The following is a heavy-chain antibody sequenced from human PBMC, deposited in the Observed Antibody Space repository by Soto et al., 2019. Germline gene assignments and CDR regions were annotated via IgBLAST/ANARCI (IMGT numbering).Heavy chain of an antibody. CDR2: IKSNADGGAT. D-gene: IGHD3-10*01. CDR3: TTAPFSFITLPGTSFLIGMDV. Sequence: GGSLRLSCAASWFTFGASNLQWVRQASGKGLEWVGHIKSNADGGATDYAAPVKGRFTVSRDDSRNTLYLQLNSLKTEDTAVYYCTTAPFSFITLPGTSFLIGMDVWGQGTTVTVSS. CDR1: WFTFGASN. V-gene: IGHV3-15*01. J-gene: IGHJ6*02.